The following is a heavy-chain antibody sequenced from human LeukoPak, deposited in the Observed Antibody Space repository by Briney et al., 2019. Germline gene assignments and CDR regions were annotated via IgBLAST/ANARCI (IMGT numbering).Heavy chain of an antibody. V-gene: IGHV4-39*01. D-gene: IGHD5-12*01. CDR1: GVSISSSDYY. J-gene: IGHJ6*03. Sequence: PSETLSLTCTVSGVSISSSDYYWGWIRQPPGKGLEWMGSIYYSGSTYYNPSLKSRVTISVDTSKNQFSLKLSSVTAADTAVYYCARWRGYGITYYYYMDVWGKGTTVTISS. CDR3: ARWRGYGITYYYYMDV. CDR2: IYYSGST.